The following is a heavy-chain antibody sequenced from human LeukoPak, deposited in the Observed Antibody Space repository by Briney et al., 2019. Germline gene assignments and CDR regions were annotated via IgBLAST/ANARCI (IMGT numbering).Heavy chain of an antibody. J-gene: IGHJ3*02. Sequence: GGSLRLSCAASGFTFSTYDMSWVRQTPGRGLEWVSAISGTHAGRQGTTYYADSVKGRFTISRDDSKNTLYLQMHSLRAEDTAIYFCAKGGYFSYDMWGQGTKVTVSP. CDR2: ISGTHAGRQGTT. CDR3: AKGGYFSYDM. CDR1: GFTFSTYD. V-gene: IGHV3-23*01. D-gene: IGHD5-18*01.